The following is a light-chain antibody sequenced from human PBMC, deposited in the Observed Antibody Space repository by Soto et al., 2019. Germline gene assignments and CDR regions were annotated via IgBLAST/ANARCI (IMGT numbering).Light chain of an antibody. J-gene: IGKJ3*01. CDR3: QQYNSLPRGT. CDR1: QSVNLN. V-gene: IGKV3-15*01. CDR2: GAS. Sequence: EIMMTQSPGTLSVSQGEGATISCTASQSVNLNLAWYQQKTGQPPRLLLYGASTRTTGIPVRFRGSGSGTEFTLTNSSLKTDDSQDLYCQQYNSLPRGTLGPGTKLKIK.